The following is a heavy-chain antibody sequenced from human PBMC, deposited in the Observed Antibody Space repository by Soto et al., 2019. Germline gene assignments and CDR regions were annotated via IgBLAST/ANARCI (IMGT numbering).Heavy chain of an antibody. D-gene: IGHD3-10*01. CDR3: ARDVTGMWWFDP. J-gene: IGHJ5*02. Sequence: QVQLQESGPGLVKPSQTLSLTCTVSGGSISSGGYYWSWIRQHPGKGLEWIGYIYYSGSTSYNPSLKSRVTITVDTSKNQFSLKLSSVTAADTAVYYCARDVTGMWWFDPWGQGTLVTVSS. CDR1: GGSISSGGYY. CDR2: IYYSGST. V-gene: IGHV4-31*03.